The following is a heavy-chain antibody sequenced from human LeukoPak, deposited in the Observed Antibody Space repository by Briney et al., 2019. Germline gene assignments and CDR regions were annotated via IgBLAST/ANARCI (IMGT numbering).Heavy chain of an antibody. J-gene: IGHJ4*02. D-gene: IGHD4/OR15-4a*01. CDR3: ARRAGAYSHPYDY. CDR1: GFTVSTNS. V-gene: IGHV3-53*01. CDR2: IYSDNT. Sequence: GGSLRLSCTVSGFTVSTNSMSWVRQAPGKGLEWVSFIYSDNTHYSDSVKGRSTISRDNSKNTIYLQMNSLRAEDTAVYYCARRAGAYSHPYDYWGQGTLVTVSS.